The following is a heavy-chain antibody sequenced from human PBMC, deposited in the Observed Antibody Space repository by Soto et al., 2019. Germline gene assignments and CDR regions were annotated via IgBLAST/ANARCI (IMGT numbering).Heavy chain of an antibody. Sequence: CGSLRLSCAAAGFTISTYAMSWVRQAPGKGLEWVSTITTSGGNTYYADSVQGRFTISRDNSKNTLYLQMNSLRAEDTAVYYCAGRYCTNGVCYTNYYYYIDVWGKGTTVTVSS. CDR1: GFTISTYA. CDR2: ITTSGGNT. D-gene: IGHD2-8*01. V-gene: IGHV3-23*01. J-gene: IGHJ6*03. CDR3: AGRYCTNGVCYTNYYYYIDV.